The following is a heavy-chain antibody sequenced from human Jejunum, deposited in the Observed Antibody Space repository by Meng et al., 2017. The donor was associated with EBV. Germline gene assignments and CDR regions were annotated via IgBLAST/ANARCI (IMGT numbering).Heavy chain of an antibody. CDR1: GDSITRGAYL. D-gene: IGHD4-17*01. V-gene: IGHV4-30-2*01. Sequence: HRQRRESGPGLVKPSQTLSLTCAVSGDSITRGAYLWSWIRQPPGKGLEWIGNIYHIGSTYYNPSLKSRVTISVDRSKNQFSLKLTSVTAADTAVYYCARGGPDFGDYVPFDYWGQGTLVTVSS. J-gene: IGHJ4*02. CDR3: ARGGPDFGDYVPFDY. CDR2: IYHIGST.